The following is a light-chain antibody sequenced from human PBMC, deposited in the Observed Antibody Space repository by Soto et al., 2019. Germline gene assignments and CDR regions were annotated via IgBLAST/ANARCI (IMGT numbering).Light chain of an antibody. Sequence: DIQMTQSPSTLSASVGDRVTITCRASQSISTWLAWYQQRPGKAPKLLIYDASTLESGVPSRFSGSGSAKEFTLTISSLQPDDFATYYCQHCSTPYSFGQGTKVDIK. CDR2: DAS. J-gene: IGKJ2*03. V-gene: IGKV1-5*01. CDR1: QSISTW. CDR3: QHCSTPYS.